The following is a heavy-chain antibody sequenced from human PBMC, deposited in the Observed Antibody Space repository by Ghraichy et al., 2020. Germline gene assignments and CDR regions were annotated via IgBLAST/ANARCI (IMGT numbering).Heavy chain of an antibody. CDR1: GYKFSDKY. D-gene: IGHD2-8*01. J-gene: IGHJ4*02. Sequence: ASVKGSCKTSGYKFSDKYIVWVRQAPGQGLEWMGWINPDRGGTDYAQKFRGRVTITRDTAISTAFLEIRGLTSDDTAVYYCARDTSGIQRGPFDVWGQGTLVTVSS. CDR3: ARDTSGIQRGPFDV. V-gene: IGHV1-2*02. CDR2: INPDRGGT.